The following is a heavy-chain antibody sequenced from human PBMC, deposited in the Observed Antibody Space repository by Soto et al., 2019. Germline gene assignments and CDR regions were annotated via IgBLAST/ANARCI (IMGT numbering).Heavy chain of an antibody. V-gene: IGHV3-30-3*01. Sequence: PGGSLRLSCAASGFTFSSYAMNWVRQAPGKGLEWVAVISYDGSNKYYADSVKGRFTISRDNSKNTLYLQMNSLRAEDTAVYYCARELYGSGSYYNGKGGMDVWGQGTTVTVSS. J-gene: IGHJ6*02. CDR1: GFTFSSYA. CDR3: ARELYGSGSYYNGKGGMDV. D-gene: IGHD3-10*01. CDR2: ISYDGSNK.